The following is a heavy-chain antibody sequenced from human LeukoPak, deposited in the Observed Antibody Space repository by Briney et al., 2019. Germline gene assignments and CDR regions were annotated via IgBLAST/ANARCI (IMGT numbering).Heavy chain of an antibody. D-gene: IGHD6-13*01. V-gene: IGHV3-30*03. CDR1: GFTVSSNY. CDR2: ISYDGSNK. J-gene: IGHJ5*02. CDR3: ATWAGAAADFSGPFDD. Sequence: PGGSLRLSCAASGFTVSSNYMSWVRQAPGKGLEWVAVISYDGSNKYYADSVKGRFTISRDNSKNTLYLQMNSLRAEDTSVYYCATWAGAAADFSGPFDDWGQGTLVTVSS.